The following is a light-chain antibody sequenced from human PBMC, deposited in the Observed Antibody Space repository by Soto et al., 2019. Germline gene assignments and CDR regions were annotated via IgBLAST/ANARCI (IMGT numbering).Light chain of an antibody. CDR2: EVS. V-gene: IGLV2-14*01. J-gene: IGLJ2*01. CDR3: SSYTSGNTMI. Sequence: QSVLPQPASVSGSPGQSITISCTGTSSDIGGYNYVSWYQQHPGKAPKLIIYEVSNRPSGVSNRFSGSKSGSTASLTISGLQAEDEADYYCSSYTSGNTMIFGGGTKLTVL. CDR1: SSDIGGYNY.